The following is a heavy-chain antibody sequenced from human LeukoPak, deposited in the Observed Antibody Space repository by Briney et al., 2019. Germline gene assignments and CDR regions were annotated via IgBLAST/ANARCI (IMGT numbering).Heavy chain of an antibody. J-gene: IGHJ3*02. D-gene: IGHD3-22*01. CDR3: ARAEGLIYSSGYYPI. CDR2: ISSSSRYI. Sequence: GGSLRLSCAASGFTFSTYSMNWVRQAPGKGLEWVSSISSSSRYIYYADSVKGRFTISRDNAKNSLYLQMNSLRAEDTAVYYCARAEGLIYSSGYYPIWGHGTLVTVSS. CDR1: GFTFSTYS. V-gene: IGHV3-21*01.